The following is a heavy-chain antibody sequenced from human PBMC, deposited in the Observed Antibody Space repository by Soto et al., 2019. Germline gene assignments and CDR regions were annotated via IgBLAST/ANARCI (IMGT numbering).Heavy chain of an antibody. D-gene: IGHD6-13*01. CDR1: GFTFSSYS. Sequence: EVQLVESGGGLVKPGGSLRLSCAASGFTFSSYSMNWVRQAPGKGLEWVSSISSSSSYIYYADSVKGRFTISRDNAKNSLDLQMNSLRAEDTAVYYCARDREAAADNWGQGTLVTVSS. V-gene: IGHV3-21*01. CDR2: ISSSSSYI. CDR3: ARDREAAADN. J-gene: IGHJ4*02.